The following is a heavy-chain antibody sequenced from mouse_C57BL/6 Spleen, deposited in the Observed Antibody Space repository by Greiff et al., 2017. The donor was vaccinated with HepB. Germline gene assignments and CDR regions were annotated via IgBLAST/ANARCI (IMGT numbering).Heavy chain of an antibody. D-gene: IGHD2-4*01. CDR3: TTGIYYDYDGFAY. Sequence: VQLKQSGAELVRPGASVKLSCTASGFNIKDYYMHWVKQRPEQGLEWIGRIDPEDGDTEYAPKFQGKATMTADTSSNTAYLQLSSLTSEDTAVYYCTTGIYYDYDGFAYWGQGTLVTVSA. V-gene: IGHV14-1*01. CDR1: GFNIKDYY. CDR2: IDPEDGDT. J-gene: IGHJ3*01.